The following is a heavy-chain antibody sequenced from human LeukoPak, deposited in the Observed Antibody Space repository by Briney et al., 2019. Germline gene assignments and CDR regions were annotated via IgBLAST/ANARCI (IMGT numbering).Heavy chain of an antibody. D-gene: IGHD3-3*01. CDR1: GFTFSNYW. CDR3: ARDFWGAYRVDFFDY. Sequence: QPGGSLRLSCAASGFTFSNYWMSWVRRAPGKGLEWVANIKQDGSETYYVDSVRGRFTISRDNAKKSLYPQMNSLRAEDTAVYYCARDFWGAYRVDFFDYWGQGTLVTVSS. CDR2: IKQDGSET. V-gene: IGHV3-7*01. J-gene: IGHJ4*02.